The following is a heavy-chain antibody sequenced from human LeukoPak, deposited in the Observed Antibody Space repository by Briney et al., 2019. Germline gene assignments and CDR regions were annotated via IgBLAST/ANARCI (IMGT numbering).Heavy chain of an antibody. CDR2: LFYSGST. J-gene: IGHJ4*02. CDR3: ARHYSGWYNFFDY. CDR1: GAISSSSYY. D-gene: IGHD6-19*01. Sequence: ASETLSLTCTVSGAISSSSYYWGRIRQPPGKGLERIGSLFYSGSTYYNPSLKSRVTISVDTSKNQFSLKLTSVTAADTAVYYCARHYSGWYNFFDYWGQGTLVTVSS. V-gene: IGHV4-39*01.